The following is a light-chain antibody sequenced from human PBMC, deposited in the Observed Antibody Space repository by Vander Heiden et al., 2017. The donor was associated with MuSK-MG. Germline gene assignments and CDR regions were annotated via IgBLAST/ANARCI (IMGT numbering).Light chain of an antibody. J-gene: IGKJ1*01. V-gene: IGKV1-5*03. CDR1: QNIGNW. CDR2: KAS. CDR3: QQYNTYPWT. Sequence: DIQMTQSLSTLSASVGDRVTITCRASQNIGNWLAWYQQKPGKAPNLLIYKASYLQTGVPSRFSGSGSGTEFTLTISSLQPDDFATYYCQQYNTYPWTFGQGTKVEIK.